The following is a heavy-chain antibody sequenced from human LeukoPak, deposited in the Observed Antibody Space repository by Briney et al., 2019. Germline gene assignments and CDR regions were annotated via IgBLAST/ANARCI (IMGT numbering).Heavy chain of an antibody. D-gene: IGHD5-24*01. CDR2: IYYSGST. CDR3: AREGDGHQDY. CDR1: GGSIGSYY. Sequence: SETLSLTCTVSGGSIGSYYWSWIRQPPGKGLEWIGYIYYSGSTNYNPSLKSRVTISVDTSKNQFSLKLSSVTAADTAVYYCAREGDGHQDYWGQGTLVTVSS. V-gene: IGHV4-59*01. J-gene: IGHJ4*02.